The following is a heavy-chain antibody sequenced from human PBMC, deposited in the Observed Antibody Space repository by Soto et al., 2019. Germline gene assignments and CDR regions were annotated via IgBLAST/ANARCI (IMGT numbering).Heavy chain of an antibody. Sequence: SETLSLTCTVSGGSISSYYWSWIRQPAGKGLECIGRIYTSGSTNYNASLKSRVSMSVDTSKNQFSLKLSSVTAADTAVDDAARESGKERERRDYWGQRTLVAASS. V-gene: IGHV4-4*07. CDR1: GGSISSYY. CDR3: ARESGKERERRDY. D-gene: IGHD1-1*01. J-gene: IGHJ4*02. CDR2: IYTSGST.